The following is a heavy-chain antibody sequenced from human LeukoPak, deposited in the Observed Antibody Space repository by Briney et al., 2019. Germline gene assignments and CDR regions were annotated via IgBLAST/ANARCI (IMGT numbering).Heavy chain of an antibody. J-gene: IGHJ2*01. CDR1: GGSFSSGNYY. V-gene: IGHV4-61*01. CDR2: IYYSGST. Sequence: SETLSLTCTVSGGSFSSGNYYWSWIRQPPGKGLEWIGYIYYSGSTNYNPSLKSRVTISVDTSKNQSSLKLTSVTAADTAVYYCARGVGAVYWYFDLWGRGTLVTVSS. D-gene: IGHD1-26*01. CDR3: ARGVGAVYWYFDL.